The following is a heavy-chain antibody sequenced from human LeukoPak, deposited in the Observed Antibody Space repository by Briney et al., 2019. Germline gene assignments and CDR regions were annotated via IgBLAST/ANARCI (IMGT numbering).Heavy chain of an antibody. CDR3: ARASRGYDPPFDY. CDR2: IYHSGST. Sequence: SQTLSLTCAVSGGSISSGGYSWSWIRQPPGKGLEWIGYIYHSGSTYYNPSLKSRVTISVDRSKNQFSLKLSSVTAADTAVYYCARASRGYDPPFDYWGQGTLATVSS. J-gene: IGHJ4*02. CDR1: GGSISSGGYS. D-gene: IGHD5-12*01. V-gene: IGHV4-30-2*01.